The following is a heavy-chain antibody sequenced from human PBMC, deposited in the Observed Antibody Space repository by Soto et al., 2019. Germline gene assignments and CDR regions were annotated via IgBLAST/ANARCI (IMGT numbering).Heavy chain of an antibody. CDR2: ISWNSGSV. D-gene: IGHD3-10*01. CDR3: AKDVSASGSFFDY. Sequence: EVQLVESGGGLVQPGRSLRLSCAASGFTFDDYAMHWVRQAPGKGLEWVSGISWNSGSVGYADSVKGRFTISRDNAKNSLYLQMPGLRPQDTALYYCAKDVSASGSFFDYWGQGTLVTVSS. CDR1: GFTFDDYA. V-gene: IGHV3-9*01. J-gene: IGHJ4*02.